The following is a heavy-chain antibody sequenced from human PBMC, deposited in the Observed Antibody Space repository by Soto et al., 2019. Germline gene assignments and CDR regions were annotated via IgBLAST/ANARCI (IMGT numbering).Heavy chain of an antibody. J-gene: IGHJ4*02. CDR2: INAGNGNT. CDR1: GYTFTSYA. Sequence: QVQLVQSGAEEKKPGASVKVSCKASGYTFTSYAMHWVRQAPGQRLEWMGWINAGNGNTKYSQTFQGRVTITRDTSASTAYMELSSLRSADTAVYYCARSIVVVTALDYWGPGTLVTVSS. D-gene: IGHD2-21*02. V-gene: IGHV1-3*05. CDR3: ARSIVVVTALDY.